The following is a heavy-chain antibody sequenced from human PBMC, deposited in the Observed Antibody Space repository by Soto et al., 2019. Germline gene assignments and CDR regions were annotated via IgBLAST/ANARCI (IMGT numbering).Heavy chain of an antibody. J-gene: IGHJ2*01. CDR3: ARLWSQLWRRYFEL. CDR2: IYHRGST. D-gene: IGHD3-10*01. Sequence: QLQLQESGSGLVKPSQTLSLTCAVSGGSISSGGYSWSWIRQPPGKGLEWIGYIYHRGSTYYNLSLNSRVTISVDRSKNQFSLKLSSVTAADTAVYYCARLWSQLWRRYFELWGRGTLVTVSS. CDR1: GGSISSGGYS. V-gene: IGHV4-30-2*01.